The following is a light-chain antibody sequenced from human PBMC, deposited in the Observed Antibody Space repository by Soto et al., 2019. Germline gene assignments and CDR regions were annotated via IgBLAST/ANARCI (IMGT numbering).Light chain of an antibody. Sequence: IVMTQSPVTLSMSPGDRATLSCRASQNVATNVAWYQQKPGQAPRLLIYGASIRATGVPARFSGSGSGTEFTLTIDRLQSEDFAVFYCHQDTSGVRTFGRGTRVEV. J-gene: IGKJ1*01. CDR1: QNVATN. V-gene: IGKV3-15*01. CDR2: GAS. CDR3: HQDTSGVRT.